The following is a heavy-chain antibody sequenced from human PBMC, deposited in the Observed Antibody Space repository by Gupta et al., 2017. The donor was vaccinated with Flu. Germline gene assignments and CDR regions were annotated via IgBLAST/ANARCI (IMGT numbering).Heavy chain of an antibody. CDR3: VKDGRVSFHGGDYQPVFADV. CDR1: SGFTASGLIFSSFG. Sequence: QVQLVESGGGVVQPGRSLRLSCAGSGFTASGLIFSSFGMPWVRQAPGKGLEWVAGLSSDGNKKYYADAVKGRFTISRDNSKDTLFLQMNSLRPEDTAVFYCVKDGRVSFHGGDYQPVFADVWGQGTLVTVSS. J-gene: IGHJ3*01. CDR2: LSSDGNKK. D-gene: IGHD2-21*01. V-gene: IGHV3-30*18.